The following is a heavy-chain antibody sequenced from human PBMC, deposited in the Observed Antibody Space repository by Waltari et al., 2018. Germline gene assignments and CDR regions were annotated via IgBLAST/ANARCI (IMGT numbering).Heavy chain of an antibody. CDR2: ISSSSSYI. Sequence: EVQLVESGGGLVKPGGSLRLSCAASGFTFSSYSMNWVRQAPGKGLEWVSSISSSSSYIYYADSVKGRFTISRDNAKNSLYLQMNSLRAEDTAVYYCARFYDVAYYFDYWGQGTLVTVSS. CDR3: ARFYDVAYYFDY. J-gene: IGHJ4*02. V-gene: IGHV3-21*01. CDR1: GFTFSSYS. D-gene: IGHD5-12*01.